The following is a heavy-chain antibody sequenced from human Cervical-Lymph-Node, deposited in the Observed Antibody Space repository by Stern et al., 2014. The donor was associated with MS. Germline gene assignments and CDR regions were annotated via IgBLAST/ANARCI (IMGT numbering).Heavy chain of an antibody. Sequence: EVQLVQSGAEVQHPGQSHRISCKASGYSFSTYWIGWVRQMPGKGLASMGNAPPGGSDTTYRPSFHAPVTLSAARSIPTAYLQWRSLSASDTAIYYCARHDLSGTHFDYWGQGTLVTVSS. CDR1: GYSFSTYW. V-gene: IGHV5-51*01. D-gene: IGHD1-20*01. CDR2: APPGGSDT. CDR3: ARHDLSGTHFDY. J-gene: IGHJ4*02.